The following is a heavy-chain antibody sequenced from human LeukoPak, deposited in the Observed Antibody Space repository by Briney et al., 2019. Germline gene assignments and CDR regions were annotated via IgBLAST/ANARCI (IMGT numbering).Heavy chain of an antibody. V-gene: IGHV4-59*01. Sequence: SETLSLTCTVSGRSISSYYWSWIRQPPAKGLEWIGYIYYRGSTNYNPSLKSRVTISVDTSKNQFSLKLSSVTAADTAVYYCARGLYDFWSGYYTPGNYYYYYYMDVWGKGTTVTVSS. CDR3: ARGLYDFWSGYYTPGNYYYYYYMDV. CDR2: IYYRGST. CDR1: GRSISSYY. D-gene: IGHD3-3*01. J-gene: IGHJ6*03.